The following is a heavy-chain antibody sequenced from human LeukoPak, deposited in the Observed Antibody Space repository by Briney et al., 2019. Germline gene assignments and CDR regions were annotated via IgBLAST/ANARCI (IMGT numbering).Heavy chain of an antibody. CDR2: INPSGGST. V-gene: IGHV1-46*01. J-gene: IGHJ4*02. D-gene: IGHD4-11*01. CDR1: GYTFTSYY. Sequence: GASVKVSCKASGYTFTSYYMHWVRQAPGQGLEWMGIINPSGGSTSYAQKFQGRVTMTRDMSTSTVYMELSSLRSEDTAVYYCSRASDYNIKSNYFDYWGQGTLVTVSS. CDR3: SRASDYNIKSNYFDY.